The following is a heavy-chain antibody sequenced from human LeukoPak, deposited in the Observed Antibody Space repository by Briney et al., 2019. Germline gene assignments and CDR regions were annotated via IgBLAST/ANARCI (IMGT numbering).Heavy chain of an antibody. CDR1: GFTFSSYA. J-gene: IGHJ6*02. V-gene: IGHV3-30-3*01. Sequence: PGRSLRLSCAASGFTFSSYAMHWVRQAPGKGLEWVAVISYDGSNKYYADSVKGRITISRDNAKNSLYLQINSLRAEDTAVYYCARDPRGAAGTYGMDVWGQGTTVTVSS. D-gene: IGHD6-13*01. CDR2: ISYDGSNK. CDR3: ARDPRGAAGTYGMDV.